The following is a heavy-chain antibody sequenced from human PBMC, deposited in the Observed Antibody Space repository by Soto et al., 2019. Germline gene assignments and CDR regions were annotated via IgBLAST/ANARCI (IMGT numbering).Heavy chain of an antibody. CDR1: GFTFGNYA. Sequence: GGSLRLSCTASGFTFGNYAMGWVRQAPGKGLECVASISGGGDDTLYAESVKGRLTLSRDNSKSTVYLQMNSLRAEDTAVYYCARAGPFYHDHWGQGTLVTVSS. V-gene: IGHV3-23*01. D-gene: IGHD2-2*01. CDR3: ARAGPFYHDH. J-gene: IGHJ4*02. CDR2: ISGGGDDT.